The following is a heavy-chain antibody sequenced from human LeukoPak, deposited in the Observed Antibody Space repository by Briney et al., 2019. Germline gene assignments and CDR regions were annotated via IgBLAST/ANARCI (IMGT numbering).Heavy chain of an antibody. CDR2: IYHSGST. J-gene: IGHJ3*02. CDR3: ARERNSGSYLDAFDI. D-gene: IGHD1-26*01. Sequence: SETLSLTCAVSGGSISSRNWWSWVRQPPGKGLEWIGSIYHSGSTYYNPSLKSRVTISVDTSKNQFSLKLSSVTAADTAVYYCARERNSGSYLDAFDIWGQGTMVTVSS. V-gene: IGHV4-4*02. CDR1: GGSISSRNW.